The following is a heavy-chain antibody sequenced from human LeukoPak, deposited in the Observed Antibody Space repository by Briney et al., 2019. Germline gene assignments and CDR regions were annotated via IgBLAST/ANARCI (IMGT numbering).Heavy chain of an antibody. D-gene: IGHD2-2*02. CDR3: TSNLYCSTSSCYTLDN. CDR2: IKSKSERGTT. Sequence: GGSLRLSCAASGFTFSNGWMSWVRQAPGKGLEWVGRIKSKSERGTTDYAAPVKGRFTISRDGSANTVYLHMNSLKTEDTAVYFCTSNLYCSTSSCYTLDNWGQGTLVAVSP. V-gene: IGHV3-15*01. CDR1: GFTFSNGW. J-gene: IGHJ4*02.